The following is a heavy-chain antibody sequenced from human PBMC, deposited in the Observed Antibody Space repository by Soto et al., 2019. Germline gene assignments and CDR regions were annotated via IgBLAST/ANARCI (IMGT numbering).Heavy chain of an antibody. Sequence: SETLSRTCAVYGGSFSGYYWSWIRQPPGKGLEWIGEINHSGSTNYNPSLKSRVTISVDTSKNQFSLKLSSVTAADTAVYYCARAENIVVVPAANWFDPWGQGTLVTVSS. J-gene: IGHJ5*02. D-gene: IGHD2-2*01. CDR1: GGSFSGYY. CDR2: INHSGST. V-gene: IGHV4-34*01. CDR3: ARAENIVVVPAANWFDP.